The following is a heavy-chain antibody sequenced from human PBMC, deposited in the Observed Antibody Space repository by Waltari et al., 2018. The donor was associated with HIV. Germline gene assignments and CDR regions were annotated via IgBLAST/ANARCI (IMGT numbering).Heavy chain of an antibody. D-gene: IGHD2-21*02. Sequence: EVQLVESVGGLVQPGGSLRLSCAASGFTVSSNYMSWVRQAPGKGLGWVSVIYSGDSTDYADSVKGRFTISRDNSKNTLYLQMNSLRAEDTAVYYCASIAYCGGDCYPRGMDVWGQGTTVTVSS. CDR3: ASIAYCGGDCYPRGMDV. J-gene: IGHJ6*02. V-gene: IGHV3-66*01. CDR1: GFTVSSNY. CDR2: IYSGDST.